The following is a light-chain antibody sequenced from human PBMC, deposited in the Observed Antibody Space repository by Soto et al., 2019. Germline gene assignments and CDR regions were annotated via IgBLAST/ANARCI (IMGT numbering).Light chain of an antibody. Sequence: QSALTQPPSASGSPGQSVTISCTGTSSDVGGYNYVSWYQQHPGKAPKLIIYDVSKRPSGVPDRFSGSKSGNTSSLTVSGLQAEDEADYYCSSYTANNDRYVFGTGTKLTVL. CDR1: SSDVGGYNY. CDR2: DVS. V-gene: IGLV2-8*01. J-gene: IGLJ1*01. CDR3: SSYTANNDRYV.